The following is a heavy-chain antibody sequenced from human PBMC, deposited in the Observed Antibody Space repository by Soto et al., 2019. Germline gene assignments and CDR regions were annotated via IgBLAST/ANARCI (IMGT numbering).Heavy chain of an antibody. CDR3: GKDRFSRAARLYYYYYYGMDV. CDR2: IYYSGST. Sequence: PSETLSLTCTVSGGSISSYYWSWIRQPPGKGLEWIGYIYYSGSTNYNPSLKSRVTISVDTTKNQFSLKLSSVTAEDTAVYYCGKDRFSRAARLYYYYYYGMDVWGQGTTVTVSS. J-gene: IGHJ6*02. D-gene: IGHD3-3*01. CDR1: GGSISSYY. V-gene: IGHV4-59*01.